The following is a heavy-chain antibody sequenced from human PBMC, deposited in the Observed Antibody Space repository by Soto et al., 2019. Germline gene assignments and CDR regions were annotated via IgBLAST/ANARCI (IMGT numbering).Heavy chain of an antibody. CDR2: IGTAGDT. CDR1: GFTFSSYD. D-gene: IGHD6-19*01. J-gene: IGHJ4*02. CDR3: ARSIAVGAFDY. V-gene: IGHV3-13*04. Sequence: PGGSLRLSCAASGFTFSSYDMHWVRQATGKGLEWVSAIGTAGDTYYPGSAKGRFTISRENAKNSLYLQMNSLRAGDTAVYYCARSIAVGAFDYWGQGTLVTVSS.